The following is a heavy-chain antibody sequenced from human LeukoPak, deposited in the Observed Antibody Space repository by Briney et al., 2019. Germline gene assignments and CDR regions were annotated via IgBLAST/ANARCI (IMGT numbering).Heavy chain of an antibody. CDR2: INPNSGGT. V-gene: IGHV1-2*02. CDR3: AREMSSSWGFDP. Sequence: ASVKVSCKASGYTFTGYYMHWVRQAPGQGLEWMGWINPNSGGTNYAQKFQGRVTMTRDTSISTAYMELSRLRSDDTAVYNCAREMSSSWGFDPWGQGTLVTVSS. D-gene: IGHD6-13*01. J-gene: IGHJ5*02. CDR1: GYTFTGYY.